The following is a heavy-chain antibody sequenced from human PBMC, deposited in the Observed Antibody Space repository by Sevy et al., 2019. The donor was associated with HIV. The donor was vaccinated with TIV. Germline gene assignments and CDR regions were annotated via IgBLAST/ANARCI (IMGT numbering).Heavy chain of an antibody. Sequence: GGSLRLSCVASGFTFRSYWMSWVRQAPGKGLEWVANIKLDGSEKYYVDSVKGRFTISRDNDKNSLYLQMNSLRAEDTAVYYCARDCSSTSCLWGMDVWGQGTTVTVSS. CDR3: ARDCSSTSCLWGMDV. CDR2: IKLDGSEK. D-gene: IGHD2-2*01. CDR1: GFTFRSYW. J-gene: IGHJ6*02. V-gene: IGHV3-7*03.